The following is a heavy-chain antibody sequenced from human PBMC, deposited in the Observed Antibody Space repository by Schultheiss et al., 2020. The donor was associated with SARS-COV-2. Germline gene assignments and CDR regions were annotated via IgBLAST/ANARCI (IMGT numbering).Heavy chain of an antibody. CDR1: GGSFSGYY. D-gene: IGHD3-3*01. Sequence: SQTLSLTCAVYGGSFSGYYWSWTRQPPGKGLEWIGYIYYSGSTNYNPSLKSRVTISVDTSKNQFSLKLSSVTAADTAVYYCARHPDFWSGYYTGIAEGMDVWGQGTTVTVSS. CDR2: IYYSGST. CDR3: ARHPDFWSGYYTGIAEGMDV. V-gene: IGHV4-59*08. J-gene: IGHJ6*02.